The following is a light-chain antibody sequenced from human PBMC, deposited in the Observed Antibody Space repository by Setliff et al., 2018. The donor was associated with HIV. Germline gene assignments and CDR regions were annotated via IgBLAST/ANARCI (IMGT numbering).Light chain of an antibody. CDR3: TSYTRDNTISRV. CDR2: GVN. V-gene: IGLV2-14*01. Sequence: QSALTQPASVSGSPGQSITISCTGTSSDVGGYNSVSWYQHYPGKAPKVMIYGVNNRPSGVSNRFSGSKSGSTASLTISGLQAEDEADYFCTSYTRDNTISRVFGTGTKVTV. J-gene: IGLJ1*01. CDR1: SSDVGGYNS.